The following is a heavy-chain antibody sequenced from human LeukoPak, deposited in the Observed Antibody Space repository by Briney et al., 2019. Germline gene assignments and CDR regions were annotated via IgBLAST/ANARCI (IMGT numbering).Heavy chain of an antibody. V-gene: IGHV1-8*01. J-gene: IGHJ6*02. Sequence: GSVKVSCEASGYTFTSYDINWVRQATGQGLEWMGWMNPNSGNIGYAQKFQGRVTMTRNTSISTAYMELSSLRSGDTAVYYCARYGSGSYYYYYGMDVWGQGTTVTVSS. CDR1: GYTFTSYD. CDR3: ARYGSGSYYYYYGMDV. CDR2: MNPNSGNI. D-gene: IGHD3-10*01.